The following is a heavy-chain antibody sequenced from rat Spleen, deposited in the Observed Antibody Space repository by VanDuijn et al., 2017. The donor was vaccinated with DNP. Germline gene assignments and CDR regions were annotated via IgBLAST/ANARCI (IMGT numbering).Heavy chain of an antibody. J-gene: IGHJ2*01. CDR3: ARWTRYFDY. V-gene: IGHV3-1*01. CDR2: INYSGRN. CDR1: GYSITSNY. D-gene: IGHD1-7*01. Sequence: EVQLLESGPGLVKPSQSLSLTCSVTGYSITSNYWGWIRKFPGNEMEWIGHINYSGRNSYNPSLKSRISITRDTSRNHFFLHLNSVTTEDTATYYCARWTRYFDYWGQGVMVTVSS.